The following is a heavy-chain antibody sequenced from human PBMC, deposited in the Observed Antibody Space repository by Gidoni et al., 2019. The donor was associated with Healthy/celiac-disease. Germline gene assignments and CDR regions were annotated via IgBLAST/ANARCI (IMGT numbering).Heavy chain of an antibody. D-gene: IGHD6-19*01. CDR1: GGSVSSGSYY. CDR3: AREQIPAVAGRHFDL. V-gene: IGHV4-61*01. Sequence: QVQLQESGPGLVKPSETLSLTCTVSGGSVSSGSYYWSWIRQPPGKGLEWIGYIYYSGSTNYNPSLKSRVTISVDTSKNQFSLKLSSVTAADTAVYYCAREQIPAVAGRHFDLWGRGTLVTVSS. J-gene: IGHJ2*01. CDR2: IYYSGST.